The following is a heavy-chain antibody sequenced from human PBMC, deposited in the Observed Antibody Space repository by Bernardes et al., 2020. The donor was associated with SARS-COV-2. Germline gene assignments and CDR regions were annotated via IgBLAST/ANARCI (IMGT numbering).Heavy chain of an antibody. CDR2: ISAYNGNT. CDR3: AREGDIVVVPAAIRGMDV. V-gene: IGHV1-18*04. Sequence: AAVKVSCKASGYTFTSYGISWVRQAPGQGLEWMGGISAYNGNTNYAQKLYGRVTMTTDTSTSTGYMELKNLRSEDTAVYDCAREGDIVVVPAAIRGMDVWGQGTTVTVSS. D-gene: IGHD2-2*02. J-gene: IGHJ6*02. CDR1: GYTFTSYG.